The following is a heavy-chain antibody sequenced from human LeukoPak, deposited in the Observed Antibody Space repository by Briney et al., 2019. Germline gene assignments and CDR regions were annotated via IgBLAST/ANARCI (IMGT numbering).Heavy chain of an antibody. D-gene: IGHD3-16*01. CDR2: IYYTGSA. V-gene: IGHV4-31*03. CDR3: ARRGLDTALAYFNDLDY. J-gene: IGHJ4*02. Sequence: ASQTLSLTCTVSGGSISSGDSYWTWIRQHSGKGLEWIGNIYYTGSASYNPSLKSRLTISVDTSKNQFSLKLNSVTAADTAVYYCARRGLDTALAYFNDLDYWGQGILGTVSS. CDR1: GGSISSGDSY.